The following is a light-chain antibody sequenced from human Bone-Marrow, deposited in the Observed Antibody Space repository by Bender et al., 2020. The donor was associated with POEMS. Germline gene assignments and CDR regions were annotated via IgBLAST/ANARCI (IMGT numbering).Light chain of an antibody. CDR2: EVT. V-gene: IGLV2-8*01. CDR3: SSYAGSRNFV. J-gene: IGLJ1*01. Sequence: QSAPTQPPSASGSPGQSVTISCTGTSSDVGGHKYVSWYQQHPGKAPKLLIYEVTERPSGVPDRFSGSKSGNTASLTVSGLQAEDEADYYCSSYAGSRNFVFGTGTKVTVL. CDR1: SSDVGGHKY.